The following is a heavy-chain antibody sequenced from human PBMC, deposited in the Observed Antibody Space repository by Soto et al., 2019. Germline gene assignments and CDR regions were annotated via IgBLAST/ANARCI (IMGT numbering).Heavy chain of an antibody. CDR1: GYTFTGYY. V-gene: IGHV1-2*04. CDR3: ARAFNGVDKYEQYYYSGMDV. CDR2: INPNSGGT. D-gene: IGHD2-8*01. Sequence: QVQLVQSGAEVKKPGASVKVSCKASGYTFTGYYMHWVRQAPGQGLEWMGWINPNSGGTNYAQKFQGWVTMTRDTSISTAYMELSRLRSDDTAVYYCARAFNGVDKYEQYYYSGMDVWGQGTTVTVSS. J-gene: IGHJ6*02.